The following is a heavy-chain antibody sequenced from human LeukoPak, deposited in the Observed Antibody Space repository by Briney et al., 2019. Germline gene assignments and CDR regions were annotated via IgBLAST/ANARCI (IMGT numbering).Heavy chain of an antibody. CDR2: LYTSGST. V-gene: IGHV4-4*07. CDR3: ARGGSSGYYYG. CDR1: GGSISSYY. D-gene: IGHD3-22*01. J-gene: IGHJ4*02. Sequence: SETLSLTRTVSGGSISSYYWSWIRQPAGKGLEWIGRLYTSGSTNYNPSLKSRVTMSVDTSKNQFSLKLTSMTAADTAVYYCARGGSSGYYYGWGQGTLVTVSS.